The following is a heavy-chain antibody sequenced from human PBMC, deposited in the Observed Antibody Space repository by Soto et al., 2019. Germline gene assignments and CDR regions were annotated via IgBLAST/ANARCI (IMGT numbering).Heavy chain of an antibody. J-gene: IGHJ6*03. V-gene: IGHV1-8*01. CDR1: GYTFTSYD. D-gene: IGHD3-3*01. CDR2: MNPNSGNT. Sequence: ASVKVSCKASGYTFTSYDINWVRQATGQGLEWMGWMNPNSGNTGYAQKFQGRVTMTRNTSISTAYMELSSLRSEDTAVYYCARRGGLLKGSWSGYTMYYYYYYMDVWGKGTTVTVSS. CDR3: ARRGGLLKGSWSGYTMYYYYYYMDV.